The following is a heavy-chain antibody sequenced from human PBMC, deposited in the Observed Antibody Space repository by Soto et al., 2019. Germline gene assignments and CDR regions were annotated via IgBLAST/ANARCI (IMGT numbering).Heavy chain of an antibody. CDR1: GHSFTSYW. Sequence: GESLKISCKGSGHSFTSYWIGWVRQMPGKGLEWMGIIYPGDSDTRYGPSFQGQVTISADKSISTAYLQWSSLRASDTATYYCARQTVTGTGSDAFDIWGQGTMVTVSS. CDR3: ARQTVTGTGSDAFDI. V-gene: IGHV5-51*01. CDR2: IYPGDSDT. J-gene: IGHJ3*02. D-gene: IGHD1-20*01.